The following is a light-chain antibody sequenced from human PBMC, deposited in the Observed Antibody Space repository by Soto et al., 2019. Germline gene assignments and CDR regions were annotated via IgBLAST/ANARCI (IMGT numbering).Light chain of an antibody. CDR2: GAS. Sequence: DIVLTQSPCTLSLSPGERATLSCRASQSVSNNYVAWYQQKPGQAPRLLIYGASIRSTGIPDRFSGRGSGTDFTLTISRLEPDDFTVYYCQQYSSSGTFGQGTKV. CDR3: QQYSSSGT. V-gene: IGKV3-20*01. CDR1: QSVSNNY. J-gene: IGKJ1*01.